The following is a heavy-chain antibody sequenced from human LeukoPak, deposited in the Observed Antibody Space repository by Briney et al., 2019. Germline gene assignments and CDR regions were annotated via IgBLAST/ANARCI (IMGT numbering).Heavy chain of an antibody. Sequence: GASVKVSCKASGYTFTGYYMHWVRQAPGQGLEWMGWINPNSGGTNYAQKFQGRVTMTRDTSISTAYMELSRLRSDDTAVYYCARDLISCSSTSCYYSFRYYYYGMDVWGQGTTVTVSS. CDR1: GYTFTGYY. V-gene: IGHV1-2*02. D-gene: IGHD2-2*01. J-gene: IGHJ6*02. CDR2: INPNSGGT. CDR3: ARDLISCSSTSCYYSFRYYYYGMDV.